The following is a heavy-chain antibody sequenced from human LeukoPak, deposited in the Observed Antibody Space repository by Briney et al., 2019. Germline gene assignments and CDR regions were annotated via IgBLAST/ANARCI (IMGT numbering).Heavy chain of an antibody. D-gene: IGHD6-19*01. V-gene: IGHV4-39*07. CDR1: GGSISSSSYY. J-gene: IGHJ6*03. CDR3: ARVPYSSGWYNYYYMDV. CDR2: IYYSGST. Sequence: PSETLSLTCTVSGGSISSSSYYWGWIRQPPGKGLEWIGSIYYSGSTYYNPSLKSRVTISVDTSKNQFSLKLSSVTAADTAVYYCARVPYSSGWYNYYYMDVWGKGTTVTVSS.